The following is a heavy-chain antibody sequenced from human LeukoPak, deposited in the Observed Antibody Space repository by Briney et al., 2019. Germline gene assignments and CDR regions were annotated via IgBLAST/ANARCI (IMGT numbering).Heavy chain of an antibody. CDR3: ARAVTAYGMDV. J-gene: IGHJ6*02. V-gene: IGHV1-69*04. Sequence: APVKVSCKASGGTFSSYAISWVRQAPGQGLEWMGRIIPILGIANYAQKFQGRVTITADKSTSTAYMELSSLRSEDTAVYYCARAVTAYGMDVWGQGTTVTVSS. CDR1: GGTFSSYA. CDR2: IIPILGIA. D-gene: IGHD2-21*02.